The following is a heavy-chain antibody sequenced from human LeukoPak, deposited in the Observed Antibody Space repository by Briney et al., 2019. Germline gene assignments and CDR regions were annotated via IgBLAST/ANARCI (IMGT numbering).Heavy chain of an antibody. D-gene: IGHD5-24*01. J-gene: IGHJ5*02. V-gene: IGHV3-30*02. CDR2: IRYDGSNK. CDR1: GFTFSSYG. Sequence: GGSLSLSCAASGFTFSSYGMHWVRQAPGKGLEWVAFIRYDGSNKYYADSVKGRFTISRDNAKNSLYLQMNSLRAEDTAVYYCARDVATISNWFDPWGQGTLVTVSS. CDR3: ARDVATISNWFDP.